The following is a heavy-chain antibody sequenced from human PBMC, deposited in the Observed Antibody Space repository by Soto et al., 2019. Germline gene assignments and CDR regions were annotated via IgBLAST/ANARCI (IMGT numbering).Heavy chain of an antibody. CDR3: ARHCWKHSGGIAY. V-gene: IGHV1-69*01. CDR1: GGTFSSYS. J-gene: IGHJ4*02. Sequence: QVQLVQSGAEVKKPGSSVKVSCKASGGTFSSYSINWVRQAPGQGLEWMGEIIPIFGTANYAQKLQGRVTITADESKRPAYMGLSNPGTEYTAGYYRARHCWKHSGGIAYWGQGTLVTVSS. CDR2: IIPIFGTA. D-gene: IGHD3-3*02.